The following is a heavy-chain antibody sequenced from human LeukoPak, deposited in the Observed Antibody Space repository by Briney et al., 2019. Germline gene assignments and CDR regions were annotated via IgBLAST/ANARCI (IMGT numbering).Heavy chain of an antibody. CDR3: AKADYYDSSGYPLFDY. CDR2: ISGSGGNT. V-gene: IGHV3-23*01. D-gene: IGHD3-22*01. Sequence: GGSLRLSCAASGFTFSSYAMSWVRQAPGKGLEWVSGISGSGGNTYYADSVKGRFTISRDNSKNTLYLQMNSLRAEDTAVYYCAKADYYDSSGYPLFDYWGQGTLVTVSS. J-gene: IGHJ4*02. CDR1: GFTFSSYA.